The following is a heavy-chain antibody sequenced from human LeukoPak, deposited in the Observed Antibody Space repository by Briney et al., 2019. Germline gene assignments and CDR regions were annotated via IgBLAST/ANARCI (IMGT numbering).Heavy chain of an antibody. CDR2: ISAYNGNT. CDR3: ARLNVLLWFGELSTSDY. CDR1: GYSFTSYG. Sequence: ASAKVSCKASGYSFTSYGISWVRQAPGQGLEWMGWISAYNGNTNYAQKLQGRVTMTTDTSTSTAYMELRSLRSDDTAVYYCARLNVLLWFGELSTSDYWGQGTLVTVSS. D-gene: IGHD3-10*01. V-gene: IGHV1-18*01. J-gene: IGHJ4*02.